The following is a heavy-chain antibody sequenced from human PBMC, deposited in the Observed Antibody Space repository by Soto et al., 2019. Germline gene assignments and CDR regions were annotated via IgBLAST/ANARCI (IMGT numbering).Heavy chain of an antibody. Sequence: PGGSLRLSCAASGFTFSSYGMHWVRQAPGKGLEWVAVISYDGSNKYYADSVKGRFTISRDNSKNTLYLQMNSLRAEDTAVYYCAKDGLEGHDYSPDFDYWGQGTLVTVSS. D-gene: IGHD4-4*01. CDR2: ISYDGSNK. V-gene: IGHV3-30*18. CDR1: GFTFSSYG. CDR3: AKDGLEGHDYSPDFDY. J-gene: IGHJ4*02.